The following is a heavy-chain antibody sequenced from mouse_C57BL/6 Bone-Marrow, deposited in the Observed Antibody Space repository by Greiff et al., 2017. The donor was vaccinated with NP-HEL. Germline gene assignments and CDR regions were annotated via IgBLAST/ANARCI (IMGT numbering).Heavy chain of an antibody. Sequence: QVQLQQPGAELVKPGASVKLSCKASGYTFTSYWMHWVKQRPGQGLEWIGMIHPNSGSTNYNEKFKSKATLTVDKSSSTAYMQLSSLTSEDSAVYYCARPNWDDAMDYSGQGTSVTVSS. D-gene: IGHD4-1*02. V-gene: IGHV1-64*01. CDR2: IHPNSGST. CDR1: GYTFTSYW. CDR3: ARPNWDDAMDY. J-gene: IGHJ4*01.